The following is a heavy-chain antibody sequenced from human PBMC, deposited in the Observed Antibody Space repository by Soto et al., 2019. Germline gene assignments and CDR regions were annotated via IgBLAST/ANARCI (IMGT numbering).Heavy chain of an antibody. CDR1: GFTFRRYW. CDR2: IKQDGSQK. V-gene: IGHV3-7*04. CDR3: ARHDYYDSSGSSYYGMDV. D-gene: IGHD3-22*01. Sequence: GGLLRLCCAASGFTFRRYWMSWVRQGPGKGLEWVANIKQDGSQKNYVDSVKGRVTISRDNAKNSLYLQMNSLRAEDTAVYYCARHDYYDSSGSSYYGMDVWSQGTTVTVSS. J-gene: IGHJ6*02.